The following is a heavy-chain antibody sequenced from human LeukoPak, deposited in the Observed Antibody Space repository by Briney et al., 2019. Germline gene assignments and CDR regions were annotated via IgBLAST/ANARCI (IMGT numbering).Heavy chain of an antibody. CDR1: GFTFNSYW. D-gene: IGHD1-7*01. Sequence: PGGSLRLSCAASGFTFNSYWMTWVRQAPGKGLEWVANIKHDGSEKYYVDSVKGRFTISRDNAENSLYLQMHSLKAEDTAVYYCARGFGTPEHWGQGILVTVSS. V-gene: IGHV3-7*01. J-gene: IGHJ4*02. CDR2: IKHDGSEK. CDR3: ARGFGTPEH.